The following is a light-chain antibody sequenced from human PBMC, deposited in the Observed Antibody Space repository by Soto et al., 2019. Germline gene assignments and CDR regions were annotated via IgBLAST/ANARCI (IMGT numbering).Light chain of an antibody. J-gene: IGLJ3*02. CDR3: QVWDTSSDHWV. CDR2: DDF. CDR1: DIEDKS. Sequence: SSDLTQPPSVSVAPGQTATITCGGNDIEDKSVHWYQQKPGQAPVLVVYDDFDRPSGIPERFSGSNSGNTATLTISRVEAGDEADYYCQVWDTSSDHWVFGGGTKLTVL. V-gene: IGLV3-21*02.